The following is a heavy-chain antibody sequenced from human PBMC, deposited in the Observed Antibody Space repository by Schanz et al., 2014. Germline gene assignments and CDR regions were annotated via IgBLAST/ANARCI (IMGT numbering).Heavy chain of an antibody. J-gene: IGHJ3*01. CDR1: GFTFSDYY. D-gene: IGHD3-22*01. Sequence: PGGSLRLSCAASGFTFSDYYMAWIRQAPGKGLEWVSHISGSSIHKNYADSVKGRFSISRDNGETSVYLQINSLRVEDTGVYYCARGREVVAKIFDVWGQGTMVTVSS. V-gene: IGHV3-11*06. CDR3: ARGREVVAKIFDV. CDR2: ISGSSIHK.